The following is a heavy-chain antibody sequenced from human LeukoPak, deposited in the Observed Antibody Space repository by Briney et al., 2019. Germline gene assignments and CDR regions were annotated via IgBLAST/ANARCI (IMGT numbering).Heavy chain of an antibody. CDR2: INPNSGGT. D-gene: IGHD5-24*01. CDR3: AGGGYKYVGLYYFDY. Sequence: GASVKVSCKASGYTFTGYYMHWVRQAPGQGLEWMGWINPNSGGTNYAQKFQGRVTMTRDTSISTAYMEPSRLRSDDTAVYYCAGGGYKYVGLYYFDYWGQGTLVTVSS. V-gene: IGHV1-2*02. CDR1: GYTFTGYY. J-gene: IGHJ4*02.